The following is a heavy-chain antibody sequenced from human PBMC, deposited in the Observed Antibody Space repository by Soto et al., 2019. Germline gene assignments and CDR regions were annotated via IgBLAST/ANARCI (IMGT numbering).Heavy chain of an antibody. D-gene: IGHD2-15*01. CDR3: ARRYCSGGSCYYFDY. CDR2: IYYSGST. CDR1: GGSISSYY. J-gene: IGHJ4*02. V-gene: IGHV4-59*01. Sequence: SETLSLTCTVSGGSISSYYWSWIRQPPGKGLEWIGYIYYSGSTNYNPSLKSRVTISVDTSKNQFSLKLSSVTAADTAVYYCARRYCSGGSCYYFDYWGQGTLVTVSS.